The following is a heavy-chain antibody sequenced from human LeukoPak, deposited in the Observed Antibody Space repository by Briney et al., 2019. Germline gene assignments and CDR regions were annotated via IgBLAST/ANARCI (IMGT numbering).Heavy chain of an antibody. V-gene: IGHV3-48*02. CDR2: IDSDTYGNTI. CDR1: GFTISSYS. Sequence: GGSLRLSCAASGFTISSYSMNWVRQAPGKGLEWISYIDSDTYGNTIYYPHTVKGRFTISRDNVKNSLYLQMNSLRDEDTAVYYCVRGYPLGVATFDSWGQGTLVIVSS. CDR3: VRGYPLGVATFDS. D-gene: IGHD3-10*01. J-gene: IGHJ4*02.